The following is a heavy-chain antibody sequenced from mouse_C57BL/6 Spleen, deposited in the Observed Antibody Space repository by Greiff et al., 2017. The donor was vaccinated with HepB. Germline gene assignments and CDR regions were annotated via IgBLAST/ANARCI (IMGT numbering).Heavy chain of an antibody. CDR3: ARTGFYAMDY. J-gene: IGHJ4*01. V-gene: IGHV1-20*01. CDR2: INPYNGDT. CDR1: GYSFTGYF. Sequence: EVQVVESGPELVKPGDSVKISCKASGYSFTGYFMNWVMQSHGKSLEWIGRINPYNGDTFYNQKFKGKATLTVDKSSSTAHMELRSLTSEDSAVYYCARTGFYAMDYWGQGTSVTVSS.